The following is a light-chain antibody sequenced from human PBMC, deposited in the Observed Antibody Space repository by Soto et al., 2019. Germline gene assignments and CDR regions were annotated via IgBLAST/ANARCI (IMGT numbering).Light chain of an antibody. CDR1: TSDIGAYNY. V-gene: IGLV2-14*01. CDR3: SSNTISSFRYV. CDR2: EVS. Sequence: SALTHPASVSGSPGQSITISCSGTTSDIGAYNYVSWFQQHPGKAPKLIIYEVSSRPSGVSNRFSGSKSGNTASLTISGLQAEDEADYYCSSNTISSFRYVFGTRTKVTVL. J-gene: IGLJ1*01.